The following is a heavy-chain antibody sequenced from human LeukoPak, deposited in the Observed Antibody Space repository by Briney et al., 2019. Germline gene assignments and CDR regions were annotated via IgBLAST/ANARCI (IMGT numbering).Heavy chain of an antibody. D-gene: IGHD3-9*01. CDR3: ARERAFSPLRYFDERHDAFDI. CDR2: TIPILGKA. Sequence: SVKAPGQTSARTFNSYAISWLRQAPGHGLEWMGRTIPILGKATYAQKFQRRVTITADKSTSTAYMELSSLRSEDTAVYYCARERAFSPLRYFDERHDAFDIWGQATMVTVSS. V-gene: IGHV1-69*04. CDR1: ARTFNSYA. J-gene: IGHJ3*02.